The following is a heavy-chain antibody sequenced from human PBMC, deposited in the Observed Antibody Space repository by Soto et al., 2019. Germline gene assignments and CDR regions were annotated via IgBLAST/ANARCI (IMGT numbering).Heavy chain of an antibody. CDR2: VSTYNGNT. CDR1: GYTFTDHG. V-gene: IGHV1-18*01. D-gene: IGHD3-10*01. Sequence: GASVKVSCKTSGYTFTDHGIDWVRQAPGQGLEWVGWVSTYNGNTNYAYNLKDRVIMTTDASTSTAYMELRCLRSDDTAVYYCAREVEGSYSPADFWGQGTPGTVSS. J-gene: IGHJ4*02. CDR3: AREVEGSYSPADF.